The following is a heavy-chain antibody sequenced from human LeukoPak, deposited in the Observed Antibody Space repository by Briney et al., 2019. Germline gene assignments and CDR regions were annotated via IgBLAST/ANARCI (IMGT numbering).Heavy chain of an antibody. CDR3: ARDADHYYGSGSYFVDY. CDR2: ISAYNGKT. D-gene: IGHD3-10*01. Sequence: GASVKVSCKASGYTFTSYGVTWVRQAPGQGLEWMGWISAYNGKTDYAQQFQGRVTMTTDTSTNTAYMELRSLRSDDTAVYYCARDADHYYGSGSYFVDYWGQGTLVTVSS. V-gene: IGHV1-18*01. J-gene: IGHJ4*02. CDR1: GYTFTSYG.